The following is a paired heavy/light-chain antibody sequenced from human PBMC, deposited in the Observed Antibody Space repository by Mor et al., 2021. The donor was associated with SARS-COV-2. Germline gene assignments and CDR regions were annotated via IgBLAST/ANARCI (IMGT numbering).Light chain of an antibody. Sequence: QSVLTQPPSVSGAPGQRVTISCTGSNSNIGGDYDVNWYQQLPGTAPKLVIYGGSNRPSGVPDRFSGSKSGTSASLAITGLQADDEADYYCQSYDRRLSASVFGGGTRLTVL. CDR2: GGS. J-gene: IGLJ2*01. CDR1: NSNIGGDYD. CDR3: QSYDRRLSASV. V-gene: IGLV1-40*01.
Heavy chain of an antibody. CDR3: AKGLYSYGLVNINFDR. D-gene: IGHD3-16*01. Sequence: EVQLLQSGGGLVQPGGSLRLSCEASGFTFSSYAMSWVRQAPGRGLDWVSSISGSGGSTYYADSVKGRFTISRERSKNTLHLQMDSLRAEDTAVYYCAKGLYSYGLVNINFDRWGPGTLVTVSS. V-gene: IGHV3-23*01. CDR1: GFTFSSYA. CDR2: ISGSGGST. J-gene: IGHJ4*02.